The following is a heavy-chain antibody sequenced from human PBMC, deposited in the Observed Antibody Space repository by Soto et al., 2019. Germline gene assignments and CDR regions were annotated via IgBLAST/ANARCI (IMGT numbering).Heavy chain of an antibody. CDR1: GYSFTNYW. V-gene: IGHV5-51*01. Sequence: GESLKISCKGSGYSFTNYWLGWVRQMPGKGLEWMGIIYPGDSHTRYSPSFQGQVTISADKSITTAYLQWSSLKASDTAVYYCARRVTSGSEFFDYWGQGTLVTVSS. J-gene: IGHJ4*02. CDR2: IYPGDSHT. D-gene: IGHD5-12*01. CDR3: ARRVTSGSEFFDY.